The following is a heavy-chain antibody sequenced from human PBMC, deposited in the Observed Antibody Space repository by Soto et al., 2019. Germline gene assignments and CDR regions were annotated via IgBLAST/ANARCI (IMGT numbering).Heavy chain of an antibody. CDR1: GGSISSGG. V-gene: IGHV4-59*13. CDR3: ARTYGRNFDY. Sequence: PSETLSLTCAVSGGSISSGGWCWIRQRPGKGLGWIGYSYYSGSGNYNPSLKSRVTISVHTSKNQFSLKLSSVTAADTALYYCARTYGRNFDYWGQGTLVTVS. CDR2: SYYSGSG. D-gene: IGHD3-10*01. J-gene: IGHJ4*02.